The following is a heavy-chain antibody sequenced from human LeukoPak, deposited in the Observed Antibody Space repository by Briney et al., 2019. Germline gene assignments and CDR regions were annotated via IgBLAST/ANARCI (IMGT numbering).Heavy chain of an antibody. CDR3: ASEVVPAATGYYYGMDV. J-gene: IGHJ6*02. V-gene: IGHV1-2*02. D-gene: IGHD2-2*01. CDR2: INPNSGGT. Sequence: GASVEVSCKASGYTFTGYYMHWVRQAPGQGLEWMGWINPNSGGTNYAQKFQGRVTMTRDTSISTAYMELSRLRSDDTAVYYCASEVVPAATGYYYGMDVWGQGTTVTVSS. CDR1: GYTFTGYY.